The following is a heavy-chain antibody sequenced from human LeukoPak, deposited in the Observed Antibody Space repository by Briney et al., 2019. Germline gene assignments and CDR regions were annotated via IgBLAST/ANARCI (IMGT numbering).Heavy chain of an antibody. CDR1: GFAFSSYS. J-gene: IGHJ3*02. CDR2: ISSSRSTI. D-gene: IGHD5-12*01. Sequence: GGSLRLSCAASGFAFSSYSMKWVRQAPGKGLEWVSYISSSRSTIYYADSVKGRLTISGDNAKNSLYLQMNSLRAEDTAVYYCAIEHNAGRGYSGYPDAYDIWGQGTMVTVSS. CDR3: AIEHNAGRGYSGYPDAYDI. V-gene: IGHV3-48*01.